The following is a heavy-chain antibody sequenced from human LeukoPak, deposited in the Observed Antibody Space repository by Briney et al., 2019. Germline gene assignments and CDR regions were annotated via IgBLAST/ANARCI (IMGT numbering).Heavy chain of an antibody. J-gene: IGHJ4*02. V-gene: IGHV4-34*01. CDR3: ATGGDSTPYYFDY. Sequence: SETLPLTCAVYGGSFSGYYWSWIRQPPGKGLEWIGEINHSGSTNYNPSLKSRVTISVDTSKNQFSLKLSSVTAADTAVYYCATGGDSTPYYFDYWGQGTLVTVSS. CDR2: INHSGST. CDR1: GGSFSGYY.